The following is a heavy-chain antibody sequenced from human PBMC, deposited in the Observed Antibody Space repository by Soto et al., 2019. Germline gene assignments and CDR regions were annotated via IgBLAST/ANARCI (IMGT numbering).Heavy chain of an antibody. CDR1: GFTFSSYA. V-gene: IGHV3-23*01. CDR3: AKGSVGARIFGDGYYYYYMDV. D-gene: IGHD6-6*01. J-gene: IGHJ6*03. Sequence: GGSLRLSCAASGFTFSSYAMSWVRQAPGKGLEWVSAISGSGGSTYYADSVKGRFTISRDNSKNTLYLQMNSLRAEDTAVYYCAKGSVGARIFGDGYYYYYMDVWGKGTTVTVSS. CDR2: ISGSGGST.